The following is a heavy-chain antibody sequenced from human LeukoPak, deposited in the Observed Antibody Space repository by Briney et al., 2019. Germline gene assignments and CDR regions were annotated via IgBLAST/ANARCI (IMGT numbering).Heavy chain of an antibody. CDR2: IIPIFGTA. V-gene: IGHV1-69*06. Sequence: GASVKVSCKASGGTFSSYAISWVRQAPGQGLEWMGGIIPIFGTANYAQKFQGRVTITADKSTSTAYMELSSLRSEDTAVYYCARVWWELGYYYYMDVWGKGTTVTVSS. J-gene: IGHJ6*03. D-gene: IGHD1-26*01. CDR3: ARVWWELGYYYYMDV. CDR1: GGTFSSYA.